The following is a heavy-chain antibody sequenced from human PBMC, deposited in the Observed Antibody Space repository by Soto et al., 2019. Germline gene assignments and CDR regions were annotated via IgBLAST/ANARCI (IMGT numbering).Heavy chain of an antibody. V-gene: IGHV3-48*01. D-gene: IGHD3-22*01. Sequence: PGGSLRLSCAASGFTFSTYSMNWVRQAPGKGLEWVSYISSTGSSSIYYADFVKGRFTISRDNARNSLYLQMNSLRAEDTAVYYCARVGSSGSFDYWRQGTLDTVS. J-gene: IGHJ4*02. CDR1: GFTFSTYS. CDR2: ISSTGSSSI. CDR3: ARVGSSGSFDY.